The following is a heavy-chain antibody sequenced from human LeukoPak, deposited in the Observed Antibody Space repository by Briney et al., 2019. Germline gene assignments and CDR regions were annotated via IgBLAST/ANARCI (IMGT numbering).Heavy chain of an antibody. V-gene: IGHV3-48*01. Sequence: PGGSLRLSCAASGFTFSSYSMNWVRQAPGKGLEWVSYISSSSSTIYYADSVKGRFTISRDNAKNSLYLQMNSLRAEDTAVYYCARADYTSYCSGGSCSLDEYLDYWGQGTLVTVSS. CDR1: GFTFSSYS. CDR3: ARADYTSYCSGGSCSLDEYLDY. CDR2: ISSSSSTI. D-gene: IGHD2-15*01. J-gene: IGHJ4*02.